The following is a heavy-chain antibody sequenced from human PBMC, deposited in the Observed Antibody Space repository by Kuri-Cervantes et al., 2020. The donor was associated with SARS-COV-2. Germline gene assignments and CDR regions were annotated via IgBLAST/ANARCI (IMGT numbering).Heavy chain of an antibody. D-gene: IGHD1-26*01. V-gene: IGHV4-38-2*01. CDR2: IYHSGST. Sequence: GSLRLSCAVSGYSISSGYYWGWIRQPPGKGLEWIGSIYHSGSTYYNPSLKSRVTISVDTSKNQFSLKLSSVTAADTAVYYCAGHGLNGSYPTPQYYFDYWGQGTLVTVSS. CDR1: GYSISSGYY. J-gene: IGHJ4*02. CDR3: AGHGLNGSYPTPQYYFDY.